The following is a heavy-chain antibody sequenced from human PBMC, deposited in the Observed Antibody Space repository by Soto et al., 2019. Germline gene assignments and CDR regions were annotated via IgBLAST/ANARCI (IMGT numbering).Heavy chain of an antibody. CDR3: ARERPRISGEVGACPFDY. CDR2: IIPIFGTA. CDR1: GGTFSSYA. J-gene: IGHJ4*02. Sequence: AASVKVSCKASGGTFSSYAISWVRQAPGQGLEWMGGIIPIFGTANYAQKFQGRVTITADESTSTAYMELSSLRSEDTAVYYCARERPRISGEVGACPFDYWGQGTLVTVSS. D-gene: IGHD1-26*01. V-gene: IGHV1-69*13.